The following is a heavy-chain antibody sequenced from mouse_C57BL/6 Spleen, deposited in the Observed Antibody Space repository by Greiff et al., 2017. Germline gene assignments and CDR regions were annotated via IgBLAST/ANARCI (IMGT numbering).Heavy chain of an antibody. J-gene: IGHJ2*01. CDR2: IDPSDSET. CDR1: GYTFTSYW. CDR3: SNSYGSPYFDY. Sequence: QVQLQQPGAELVRPGSSVKLSCKASGYTFTSYWMHWVKQRPIQGLEWIGNIDPSDSETHYNQKFKDKATLTVDKSSSTAYMQLSSLTSEDSAVYDCSNSYGSPYFDYWGQGTTLTVSS. D-gene: IGHD2-1*01. V-gene: IGHV1-52*01.